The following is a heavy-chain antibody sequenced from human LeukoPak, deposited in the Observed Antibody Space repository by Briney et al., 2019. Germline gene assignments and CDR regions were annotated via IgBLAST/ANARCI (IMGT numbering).Heavy chain of an antibody. CDR3: ARDLNAVAGTKD. V-gene: IGHV3-30*04. CDR1: GFTFSSYA. CDR2: ISYDGSNK. D-gene: IGHD6-19*01. J-gene: IGHJ4*02. Sequence: GGSLRLSCAASGFTFSSYAMHWVRQAPGKGLEWVAVISYDGSNKYYADSVKGRLTISRDNSKNTLYLQMNSLRAEDTAVYYCARDLNAVAGTKDWGQGTLVTVSS.